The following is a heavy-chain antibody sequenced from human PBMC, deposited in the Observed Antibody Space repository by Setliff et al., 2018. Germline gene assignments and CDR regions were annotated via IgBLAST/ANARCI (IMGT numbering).Heavy chain of an antibody. CDR1: GFTFSSYA. CDR3: ARGGDYCGGECYIPPPDSY. D-gene: IGHD2-21*01. J-gene: IGHJ4*02. Sequence: GGSLRLSCAASGFTFSSYAMSWVRQAPGKGLEWVSAISGSGGITYYADSVKGRFTISRDNSKNTLYLQRNSLRPEDTAVYYCARGGDYCGGECYIPPPDSYWGQGTLVTVSS. V-gene: IGHV3-23*01. CDR2: ISGSGGIT.